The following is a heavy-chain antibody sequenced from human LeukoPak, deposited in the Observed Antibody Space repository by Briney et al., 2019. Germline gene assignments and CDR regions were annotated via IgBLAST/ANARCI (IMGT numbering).Heavy chain of an antibody. J-gene: IGHJ4*02. Sequence: PGGSLRLSCAASGFTLSSYSMNWVRPAPGEGPERGSSISGRSTYIYSADSLKGRFTISRDNANYSLYLQMNSLRAEDTAVYYCARVRAGLHNGFDSWGQGTLVTVSS. CDR3: ARVRAGLHNGFDS. D-gene: IGHD6-19*01. V-gene: IGHV3-21*01. CDR1: GFTLSSYS. CDR2: ISGRSTYI.